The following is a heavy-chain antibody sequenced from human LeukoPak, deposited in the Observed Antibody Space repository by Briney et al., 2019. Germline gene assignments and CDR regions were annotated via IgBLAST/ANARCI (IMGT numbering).Heavy chain of an antibody. J-gene: IGHJ3*02. D-gene: IGHD6-19*01. CDR3: AREGGWYTLFGAFDI. V-gene: IGHV3-20*04. CDR2: INWNGGST. CDR1: GFTFDDYG. Sequence: GGSLRLSCAASGFTFDDYGMSWVRQAPGKGLEWVSGINWNGGSTGYADSVKGRFTISRDNAKNSLYLQMNSLRAEDTAVYYCAREGGWYTLFGAFDIWGQGTMVTVSS.